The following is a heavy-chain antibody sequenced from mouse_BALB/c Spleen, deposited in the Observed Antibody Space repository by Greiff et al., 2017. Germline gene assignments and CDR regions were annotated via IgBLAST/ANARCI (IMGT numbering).Heavy chain of an antibody. J-gene: IGHJ2*01. CDR1: GYTFTNYW. CDR2: IYPGGGYT. V-gene: IGHV1-63*02. CDR3: ARKNYGNSPYYFDY. Sequence: QVQLQQSGAELVRPGTSVKISCKASGYTFTNYWLGWVKQRPGHGLEWIGDIYPGGGYTNYNEKFKGKATLTADTSSSTAYMQLSSLTSEDSAVYFCARKNYGNSPYYFDYWGQGTTLTVSS. D-gene: IGHD2-1*01.